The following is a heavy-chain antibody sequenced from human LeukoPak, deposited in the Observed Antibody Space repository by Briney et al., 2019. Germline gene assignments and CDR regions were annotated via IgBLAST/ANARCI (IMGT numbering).Heavy chain of an antibody. CDR3: AKDRILTGYYRPDYYYGMDV. D-gene: IGHD3-9*01. Sequence: PGGSLRLSCEASGFTFSSYAMSWVRQAPGKGLEWVSAISGRGGSTYYADSVEGRFTISRDNSKNTLYLQMNSLRAEDTAVYYCAKDRILTGYYRPDYYYGMDVWGQGPTVTVSS. J-gene: IGHJ6*02. CDR1: GFTFSSYA. V-gene: IGHV3-23*01. CDR2: ISGRGGST.